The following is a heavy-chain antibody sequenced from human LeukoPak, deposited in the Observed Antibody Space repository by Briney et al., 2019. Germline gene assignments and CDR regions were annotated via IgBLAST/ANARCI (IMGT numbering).Heavy chain of an antibody. J-gene: IGHJ4*02. CDR2: ISYDGSNK. Sequence: PGRSLRLSCAASGSTFSDYAMHWVRQAPGKGLEWVAVISYDGSNKYYADSVKGRFTISRDNSKNTLYLQMNSLRAEDTAVYYCARDPPIWFGELSLDYWGQGTLVTVSS. CDR1: GSTFSDYA. V-gene: IGHV3-30*04. D-gene: IGHD3-10*01. CDR3: ARDPPIWFGELSLDY.